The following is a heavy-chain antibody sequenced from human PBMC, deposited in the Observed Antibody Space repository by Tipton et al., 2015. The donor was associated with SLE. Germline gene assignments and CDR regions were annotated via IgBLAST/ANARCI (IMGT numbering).Heavy chain of an antibody. V-gene: IGHV3-7*01. Sequence: SLRLSCTASGFTFGDYAMSWVRQAPGKGLEWVASIKQDGSEKYYVDSVKGRFTISRDNAKNSLYLQMNSLRAEDTAVYYCARTWVTYRYFDYWGQGTLVTVSS. CDR1: GFTFGDYA. CDR3: ARTWVTYRYFDY. CDR2: IKQDGSEK. J-gene: IGHJ4*02. D-gene: IGHD4-23*01.